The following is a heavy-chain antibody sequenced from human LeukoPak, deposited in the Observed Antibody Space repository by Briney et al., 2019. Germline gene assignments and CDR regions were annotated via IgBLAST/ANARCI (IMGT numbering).Heavy chain of an antibody. CDR3: AKTPRYGDSTYYMDV. V-gene: IGHV3-23*01. CDR1: GFTFSSYA. D-gene: IGHD4-17*01. Sequence: GGSLKLSCAASGFTFSSYAMSWVRQAPGKGLEWVSAISGGGGSTYYADSVKGRFTISRDNSGTTLFLQMNSLRVEDTAVYYCAKTPRYGDSTYYMDVWGIGTTVTVSS. J-gene: IGHJ6*03. CDR2: ISGGGGST.